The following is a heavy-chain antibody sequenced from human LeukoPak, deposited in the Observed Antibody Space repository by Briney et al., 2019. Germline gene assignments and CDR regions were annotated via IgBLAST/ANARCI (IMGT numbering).Heavy chain of an antibody. V-gene: IGHV7-4-1*02. Sequence: ASVKVSCKASGYTFTGYYMHWVRQAPGQGLEWMGWINTNTGIPTYAQGFTGRFVFSLDTSVSTAYPQISSLKAEDSAVYYCARGGYCSSRSCYYFDYWGQGTLVTVSS. CDR2: INTNTGIP. CDR3: ARGGYCSSRSCYYFDY. J-gene: IGHJ4*02. CDR1: GYTFTGYY. D-gene: IGHD2-2*01.